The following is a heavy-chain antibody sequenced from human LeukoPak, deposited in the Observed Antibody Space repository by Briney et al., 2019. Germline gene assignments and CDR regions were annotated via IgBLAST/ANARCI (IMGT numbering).Heavy chain of an antibody. V-gene: IGHV4-4*09. CDR1: GGSISSYY. CDR2: IYASGST. J-gene: IGHJ3*02. Sequence: SETLSLTRTVSGGSISSYYWSWIRQPPGKGLECIGYIYASGSTNYNPSLKSRVTISVDTSKNQFSLKLSSVTAADTAVYYCARRLSSYRYCSNGVCTPVAAFDIWGQGTMVTVSS. D-gene: IGHD2-8*01. CDR3: ARRLSSYRYCSNGVCTPVAAFDI.